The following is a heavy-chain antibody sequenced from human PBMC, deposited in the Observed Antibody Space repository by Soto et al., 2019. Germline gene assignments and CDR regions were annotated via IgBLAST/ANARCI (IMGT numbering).Heavy chain of an antibody. CDR2: ISSSSSYI. V-gene: IGHV3-21*01. D-gene: IGHD2-15*01. CDR1: GFTFSSYS. Sequence: EVQLVESGGGLVKPGGSLRLSCAASGFTFSSYSMNWVRQAPGKGLEWVSSISSSSSYIYYADSVKGRFTISRDNAKNSLYLQMNSLRAEDTAVYYCARNRRCSGGSSFAYWGQGTLVTVSS. J-gene: IGHJ4*02. CDR3: ARNRRCSGGSSFAY.